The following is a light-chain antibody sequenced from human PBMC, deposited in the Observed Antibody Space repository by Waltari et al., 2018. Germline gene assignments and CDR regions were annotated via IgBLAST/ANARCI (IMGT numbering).Light chain of an antibody. Sequence: DIVMTQSPDSLAVSLGERATINCKSSQSVYWSPNNKNYLAWYQQKPGQPPKVLVYWSATRESGVPDRVSGSGSGTDFTLTISSLQAEDVAVYYCQQYSSTPPTFGQGTKVEIK. V-gene: IGKV4-1*01. CDR3: QQYSSTPPT. J-gene: IGKJ1*01. CDR2: WSA. CDR1: QSVYWSPNNKNY.